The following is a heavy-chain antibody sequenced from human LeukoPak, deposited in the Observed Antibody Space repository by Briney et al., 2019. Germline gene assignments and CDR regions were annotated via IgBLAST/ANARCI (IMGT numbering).Heavy chain of an antibody. CDR2: IYYSGTT. V-gene: IGHV4-39*01. Sequence: PSETLSLTCTVSGGSISSSNYYWGWIRQPPGKGLEWIGSIYYSGTTYYSSSLKSRVIISVDTSKNQFSLNLNSVTAADTAVYYCARRRKDLNWFDPWGQGTLVTVSS. CDR1: GGSISSSNYY. CDR3: ARRRKDLNWFDP. J-gene: IGHJ5*02.